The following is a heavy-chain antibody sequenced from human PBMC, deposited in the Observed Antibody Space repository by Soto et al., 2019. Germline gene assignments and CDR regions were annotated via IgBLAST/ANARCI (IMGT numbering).Heavy chain of an antibody. J-gene: IGHJ4*02. V-gene: IGHV3-66*04. CDR3: ARQGLPYSTVTTRAVDY. D-gene: IGHD4-17*01. CDR1: GFTVSRNY. CDR2: IYSSDST. Sequence: EVQLVESGGGLVQPGGSLRLSCAASGFTVSRNYMSWVRQAPGKGLEYVSLIYSSDSTNYADSVKGRFTISRDSSKNTLYLQMNSLRAEDTAVYYCARQGLPYSTVTTRAVDYWGQGTLVTVSS.